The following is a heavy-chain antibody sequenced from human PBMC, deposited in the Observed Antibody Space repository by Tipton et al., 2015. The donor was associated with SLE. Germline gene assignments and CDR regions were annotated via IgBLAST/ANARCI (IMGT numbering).Heavy chain of an antibody. D-gene: IGHD1-26*01. CDR1: GGSISSHY. Sequence: TLSLTCTVSGGSISSHYLSWIRQPPGKGLEWIGYIYYSGSTNYNPSLKSRVTISVDTSKNQFSLKLSSVTAADTAVYYCARVGAGDAFDIWGQGTMVTVSS. CDR3: ARVGAGDAFDI. CDR2: IYYSGST. J-gene: IGHJ3*02. V-gene: IGHV4-59*11.